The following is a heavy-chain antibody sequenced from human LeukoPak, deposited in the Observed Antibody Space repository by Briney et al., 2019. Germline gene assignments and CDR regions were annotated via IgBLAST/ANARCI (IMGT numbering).Heavy chain of an antibody. D-gene: IGHD1-26*01. V-gene: IGHV4-38-2*01. J-gene: IGHJ4*02. Sequence: SETLSLTCAVSGYSISSGYHWGWIRQSPGKGLEWIGSISFSETTYYNPSLKSRVTISLDMSKNQFSLRLRSMTAADTAVYYCTTTVGFEDFDYWGQGILVTVSS. CDR2: ISFSETT. CDR1: GYSISSGYH. CDR3: TTTVGFEDFDY.